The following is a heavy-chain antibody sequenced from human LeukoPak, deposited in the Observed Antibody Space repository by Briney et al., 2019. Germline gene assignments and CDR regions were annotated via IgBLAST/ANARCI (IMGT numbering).Heavy chain of an antibody. CDR3: AKGGPHFDWLSYFDY. CDR1: GFTFDDYA. CDR2: ISWNSGSI. Sequence: GGSLRLSCAASGFTFDDYAMHWVRQAPGKGLEWVSGISWNSGSIGYADSVKGRFTISRDNAKNSLYLQMNSLRAEDTALYYCAKGGPHFDWLSYFDYWGQGTLVTVSS. V-gene: IGHV3-9*01. D-gene: IGHD3-9*01. J-gene: IGHJ4*02.